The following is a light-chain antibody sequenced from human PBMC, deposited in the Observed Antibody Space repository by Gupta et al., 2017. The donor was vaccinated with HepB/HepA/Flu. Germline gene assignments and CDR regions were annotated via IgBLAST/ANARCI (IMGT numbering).Light chain of an antibody. CDR1: QRINSN. CDR2: GAS. Sequence: EIVMTQSQATLSVSPGGRATLSCRASQRINSNLAWYQQKPGQPPRLLIYGASSRATGIPARFSGSGYGTEFTLTISRLQSEDVAIYYCQQYDNWPPLTFGGGTKVEIK. J-gene: IGKJ4*01. V-gene: IGKV3-15*01. CDR3: QQYDNWPPLT.